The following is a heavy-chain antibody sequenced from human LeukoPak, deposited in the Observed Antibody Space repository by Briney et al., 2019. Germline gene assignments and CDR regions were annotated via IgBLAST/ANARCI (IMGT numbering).Heavy chain of an antibody. D-gene: IGHD2-15*01. Sequence: SETLSLTCTVSGGSISSNSYYWGWIRQPPGRGLEWIGSIYYSGSTYYNPSLKSRVTISVDTSKNQFSLKLSSVTAADTAVYYCARSKVEVVAAYPHYLRTTYDYWGQGTLVTVSS. CDR2: IYYSGST. J-gene: IGHJ4*02. CDR3: ARSKVEVVAAYPHYLRTTYDY. CDR1: GGSISSNSYY. V-gene: IGHV4-39*01.